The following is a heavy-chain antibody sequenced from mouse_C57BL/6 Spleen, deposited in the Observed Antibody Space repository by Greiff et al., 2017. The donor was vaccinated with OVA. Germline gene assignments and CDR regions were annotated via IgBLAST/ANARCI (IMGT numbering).Heavy chain of an antibody. D-gene: IGHD1-1*01. V-gene: IGHV1-52*01. CDR2: IDPSDSET. CDR1: GYTFTSYW. CDR3: AREGRGYFDV. J-gene: IGHJ1*03. Sequence: QVQLKQPGAELVRPGSSVKLSCKASGYTFTSYWMHWVKQRPIQGLEWIGNIDPSDSETHYNQKFKDKATLTVDKYSSTAYMQLSSLTSEDSAVYYCAREGRGYFDVWGTGTTVTVSS.